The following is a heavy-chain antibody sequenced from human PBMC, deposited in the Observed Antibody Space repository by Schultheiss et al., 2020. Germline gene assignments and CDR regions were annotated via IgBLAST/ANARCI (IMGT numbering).Heavy chain of an antibody. CDR3: AREGYDFWSGYCDAFDI. Sequence: SETLSLTCTVSGGSISSGGYYWSWIRQPPGKGLEWIGYIYYSGSTYYNPSLKSRVTISVDTSKNQFSLKLSSVTAADTAVYYCAREGYDFWSGYCDAFDIWGQGTMVTVSS. J-gene: IGHJ3*02. CDR2: IYYSGST. D-gene: IGHD3-3*01. V-gene: IGHV4-31*03. CDR1: GGSISSGGYY.